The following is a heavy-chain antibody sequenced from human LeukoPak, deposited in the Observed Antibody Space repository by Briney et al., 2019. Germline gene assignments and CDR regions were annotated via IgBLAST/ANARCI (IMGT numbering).Heavy chain of an antibody. CDR3: ANHYG. CDR2: IHNDYRT. CDR1: GFTVSSNF. V-gene: IGHV3-53*01. Sequence: GGSLRPSCAASGFTVSSNFMHWVRQAPGKGLEWVAGIHNDYRTFYADSVKARFTILRDDSANTVYLQMNSLRAEDMAIFYCANHYGGGQGALVTVSS. J-gene: IGHJ4*02. D-gene: IGHD3-16*01.